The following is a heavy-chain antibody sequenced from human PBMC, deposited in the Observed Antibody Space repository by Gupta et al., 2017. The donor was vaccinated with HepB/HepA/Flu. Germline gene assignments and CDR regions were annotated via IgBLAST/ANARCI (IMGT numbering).Heavy chain of an antibody. Sequence: EVQLVESGGGLVQPGGSLRLSCAASGFPFSSYWMIWVRQAPGKGLEWVANIKQDGSEKYYVDSVKGRFTISRDNAKNSLYLQMNSLRAEDTAVYYCARDGLRYFDWLSHMDVWGKGTTVTVSS. V-gene: IGHV3-7*01. CDR2: IKQDGSEK. D-gene: IGHD3-9*01. CDR3: ARDGLRYFDWLSHMDV. CDR1: GFPFSSYW. J-gene: IGHJ6*03.